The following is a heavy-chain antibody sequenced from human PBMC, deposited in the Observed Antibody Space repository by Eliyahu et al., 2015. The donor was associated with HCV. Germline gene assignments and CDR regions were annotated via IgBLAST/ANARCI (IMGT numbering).Heavy chain of an antibody. V-gene: IGHV1-69*01. J-gene: IGHJ5*01. D-gene: IGHD2-15*01. Sequence: QVQLVQSGAEVKKPGSSVKVSCKASGGTFSSYTISWVRQAPGQGLEWMGGIIPVFGSASYAQKFLGRATITADESTTTAYMELRNLRREDTAIYYCAIEGGTSGPRWFDPWGQGTLVTVSS. CDR2: IIPVFGSA. CDR3: AIEGGTSGPRWFDP. CDR1: GGTFSSYT.